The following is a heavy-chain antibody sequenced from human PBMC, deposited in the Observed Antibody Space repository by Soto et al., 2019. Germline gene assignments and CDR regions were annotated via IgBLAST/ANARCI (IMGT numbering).Heavy chain of an antibody. CDR1: GFSLSDFAVG. CDR3: VPTAGWLPRY. CDR2: IYSYGNK. J-gene: IGHJ4*02. Sequence: HITLKESGPTLVKPTQTLTLTCTLSGFSLSDFAVGVAWVRRPPGKALEWLALIYSYGNKYYSTSLKTRLPIATETPRHHVVLTMTTMDPLDTATYFCVPTAGWLPRYGGQGTQVTVSS. V-gene: IGHV2-5*01. D-gene: IGHD5-12*01.